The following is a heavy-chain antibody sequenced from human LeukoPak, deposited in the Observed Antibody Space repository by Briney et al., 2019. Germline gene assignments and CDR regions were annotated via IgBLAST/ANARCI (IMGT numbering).Heavy chain of an antibody. J-gene: IGHJ4*02. D-gene: IGHD2-15*01. Sequence: GGSLRLSCAASGFPFSIYTMNWVRQAPGKGLEWVSSISGSSNDIYYADSVKGRFTISRDNAKNSLYLQMNSLRAEDTAVYYCATDYYCSGGSCYPPDLGQGTVVTVSS. CDR3: ATDYYCSGGSCYPPD. V-gene: IGHV3-21*01. CDR2: ISGSSNDI. CDR1: GFPFSIYT.